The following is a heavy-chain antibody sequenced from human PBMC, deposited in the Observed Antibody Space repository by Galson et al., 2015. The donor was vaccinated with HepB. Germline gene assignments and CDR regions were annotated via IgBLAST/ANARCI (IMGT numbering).Heavy chain of an antibody. Sequence: QSGAEVKKPGESLKISCTGSGYSFTSYWIGWVRQMPGKGLEWMGIIYPGDSDTRYSPSFQGQVTISADKSISTAYLQWSSLKASDTAMYYCARLNVRLRDLYYYGMDVWGQGTTVTVSS. CDR3: ARLNVRLRDLYYYGMDV. V-gene: IGHV5-51*01. J-gene: IGHJ6*02. CDR1: GYSFTSYW. CDR2: IYPGDSDT. D-gene: IGHD2-21*01.